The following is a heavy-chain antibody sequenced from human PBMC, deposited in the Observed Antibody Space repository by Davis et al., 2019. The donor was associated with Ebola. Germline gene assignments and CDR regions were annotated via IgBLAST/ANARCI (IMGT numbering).Heavy chain of an antibody. J-gene: IGHJ6*02. D-gene: IGHD4-23*01. CDR1: GYTFTSYG. CDR3: ARDRGPTTVVNLAYYYYGMDV. CDR2: ISAYNGNT. Sequence: ASVKVSCKASGYTFTSYGISWVRQAPGQGLEWMGWISAYNGNTNYAQKLQGRVTMTTDTSTSTAYMELRSLRSDDTAVYYCARDRGPTTVVNLAYYYYGMDVWGQGTTVTVTS. V-gene: IGHV1-18*01.